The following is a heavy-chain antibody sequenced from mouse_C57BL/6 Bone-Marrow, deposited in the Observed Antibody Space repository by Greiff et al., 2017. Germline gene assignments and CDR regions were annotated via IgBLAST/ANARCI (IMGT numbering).Heavy chain of an antibody. Sequence: VESGGDLVKPGGSLKLSCAASGFTFSSYGMSWVRQTPDKRLEWVATISSGGSYTYYPDSVKGRFTISRDNAKNTLYLQMSSLKSEDTAMYYCARHVVASMDYWGQGTSVTVSS. CDR2: ISSGGSYT. D-gene: IGHD1-1*01. J-gene: IGHJ4*01. CDR1: GFTFSSYG. CDR3: ARHVVASMDY. V-gene: IGHV5-6*01.